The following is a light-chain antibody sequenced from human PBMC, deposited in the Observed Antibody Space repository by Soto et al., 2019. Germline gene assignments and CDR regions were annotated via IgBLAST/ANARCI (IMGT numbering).Light chain of an antibody. CDR3: QSFDNSLTHPV. V-gene: IGLV1-40*01. Sequence: QAVLTQPPSVSGAPGQGVTISCTGSNSNIGAGSHVHWYQHFPGAAPRLLIYGNNNRPSGVPARFSASKSDTSASLAITGLQADDEADYYCQSFDNSLTHPVFGGGTKLTVL. CDR2: GNN. CDR1: NSNIGAGSH. J-gene: IGLJ3*02.